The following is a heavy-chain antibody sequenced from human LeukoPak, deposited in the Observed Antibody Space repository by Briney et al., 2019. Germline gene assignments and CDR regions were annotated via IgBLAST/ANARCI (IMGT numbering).Heavy chain of an antibody. CDR3: ARAVAGTVF. J-gene: IGHJ4*02. Sequence: GGSLRLSCAASGFIFSDYAMHWVRQAPGKGLEWVAVISNDRSNKYYADSVKGRFTISRDNSKNTLYLQMNSLSAEHTAVYYCARAVAGTVFWGQGTLVTVSS. CDR2: ISNDRSNK. D-gene: IGHD6-19*01. V-gene: IGHV3-30-3*01. CDR1: GFIFSDYA.